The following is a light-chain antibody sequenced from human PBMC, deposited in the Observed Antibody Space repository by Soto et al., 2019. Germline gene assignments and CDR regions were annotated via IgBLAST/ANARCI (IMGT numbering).Light chain of an antibody. CDR1: QSVSSNH. CDR3: QQYSSSPRT. Sequence: EIGLTQSPGTLSLSPGERATLSCRASQSVSSNHLAWYQQKPGQAPRLLIYGGSSRATGIPVRFSGSGSETDFTLTITRLEPEDFAVYYCQQYSSSPRTFGQGTKVDIK. J-gene: IGKJ1*01. V-gene: IGKV3-20*01. CDR2: GGS.